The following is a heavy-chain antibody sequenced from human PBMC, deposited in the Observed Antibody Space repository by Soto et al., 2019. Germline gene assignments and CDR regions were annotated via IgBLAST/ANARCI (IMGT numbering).Heavy chain of an antibody. Sequence: ASVKVSCKTSGYNFTNFDINWVRQAPGRGLVWMGWMNPSSGETGSAQNFQGRVTMTRDISTRTFFMQLTSLRSEDTAIYYCARLAKYCNSIKCYSNFDFWGRGTQVTVSS. D-gene: IGHD2-2*01. J-gene: IGHJ4*01. V-gene: IGHV1-8*01. CDR2: MNPSSGET. CDR1: GYNFTNFD. CDR3: ARLAKYCNSIKCYSNFDF.